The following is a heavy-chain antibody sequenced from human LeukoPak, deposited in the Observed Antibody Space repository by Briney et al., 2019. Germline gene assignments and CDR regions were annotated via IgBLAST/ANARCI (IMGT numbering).Heavy chain of an antibody. J-gene: IGHJ6*03. CDR3: ARDGSWGDYQFYFYMDV. D-gene: IGHD2-2*01. Sequence: PGGSLRLSCEASGFTFVSFGMSWVRQAPEKWLEWLSVISASAHYIYYADSVKGRFTISRDNSKSTLYIEMNSLRAEDTAVYYCARDGSWGDYQFYFYMDVWGKGTTVTVSS. CDR2: ISASAHYI. CDR1: GFTFVSFG. V-gene: IGHV3-23*01.